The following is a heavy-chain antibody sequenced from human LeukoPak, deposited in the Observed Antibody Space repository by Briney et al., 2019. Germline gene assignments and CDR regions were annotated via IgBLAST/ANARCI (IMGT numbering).Heavy chain of an antibody. V-gene: IGHV3-15*01. Sequence: PGGSLRLSCAASGLTFSNAWMSWVRQAPGKGLEWVGRIKSKTDGGTTDYSAPVKGRFTISRDDSKNTLHLQMNSLRTEDTAVYFCLRGDYDVFDYWGQGTLVTVSS. CDR3: LRGDYDVFDY. D-gene: IGHD2-21*02. CDR1: GLTFSNAW. CDR2: IKSKTDGGTT. J-gene: IGHJ4*02.